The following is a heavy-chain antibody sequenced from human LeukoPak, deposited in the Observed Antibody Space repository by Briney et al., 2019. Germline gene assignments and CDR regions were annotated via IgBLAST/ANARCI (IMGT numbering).Heavy chain of an antibody. J-gene: IGHJ6*03. CDR3: ARDPYSGSYGNYYYYFMDV. CDR2: ITSSGTYI. Sequence: GGSLGLSCAASGFDFNNYNMNWVRQVPGKGLEWVSSITSSGTYIYYADSVKGRFTISRDNAKNSLYLQMNSLRAEDTAVYYCARDPYSGSYGNYYYYFMDVWGKGTTVTISS. V-gene: IGHV3-21*01. CDR1: GFDFNNYN. D-gene: IGHD1-26*01.